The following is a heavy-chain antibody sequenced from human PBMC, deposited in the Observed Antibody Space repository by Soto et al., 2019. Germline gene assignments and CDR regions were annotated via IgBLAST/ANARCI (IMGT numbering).Heavy chain of an antibody. CDR1: GDSLAGGSYY. D-gene: IGHD5-12*01. J-gene: IGHJ5*02. V-gene: IGHV4-30-4*01. CDR2: IPSRGRP. Sequence: PSETLSLTCSVSGDSLAGGSYYWSWVRQPPGKGLEWIGYIPSRGRPFYNPSLTSRGTISADSSKNQLSLQLTSVTAADTAVHYFFRDQYSGYDFALWGQGNLVTGSS. CDR3: FRDQYSGYDFAL.